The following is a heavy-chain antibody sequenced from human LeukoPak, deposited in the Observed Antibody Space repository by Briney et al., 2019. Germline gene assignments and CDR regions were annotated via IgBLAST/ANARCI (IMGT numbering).Heavy chain of an antibody. Sequence: SETLSLTCTVSGGSISSYYWSWIRQPPGKGLEWIGYIYYSGSTNYNPSLKSRVTISVDTSKNQFSLKLSSVTAADTAVYYCARHGYSGPPRYWGQGTLVTVSS. CDR3: ARHGYSGPPRY. CDR2: IYYSGST. D-gene: IGHD5-12*01. J-gene: IGHJ4*02. CDR1: GGSISSYY. V-gene: IGHV4-59*08.